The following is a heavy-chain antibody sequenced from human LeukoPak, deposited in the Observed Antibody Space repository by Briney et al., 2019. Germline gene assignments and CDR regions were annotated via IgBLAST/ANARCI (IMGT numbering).Heavy chain of an antibody. Sequence: SETLSLTCSVSGGSISSYYWSWIRQPPGKGLEWIGYVYNSGTTNYSPSLKSRVTISVDTSKNQFSLKLSSVTAADTAVYYCARVDEGGYYYYGMDVWGQGTTVTVSS. J-gene: IGHJ6*02. V-gene: IGHV4-59*01. D-gene: IGHD3-16*01. CDR1: GGSISSYY. CDR2: VYNSGTT. CDR3: ARVDEGGYYYYGMDV.